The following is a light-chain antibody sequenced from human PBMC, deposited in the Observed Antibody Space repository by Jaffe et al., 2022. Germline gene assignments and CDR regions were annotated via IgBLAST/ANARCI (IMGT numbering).Light chain of an antibody. CDR3: QQYNNWPPYT. CDR2: GAS. Sequence: EIVMTQSPATLSLSPGERITLSCRASQSVSSNLAWYQQKSGQAPRLLIYGASTRATGVPARFSGSGSGTEFTLTISSLQSEDFAIYYCQQYNNWPPYTFGQGTKLEIK. CDR1: QSVSSN. V-gene: IGKV3-15*01. J-gene: IGKJ2*01.